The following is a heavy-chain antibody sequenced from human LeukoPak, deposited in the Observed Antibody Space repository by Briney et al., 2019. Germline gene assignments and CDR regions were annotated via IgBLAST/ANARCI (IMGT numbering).Heavy chain of an antibody. CDR3: ARGNSSGWYSFPSDY. CDR2: IYYSGST. Sequence: SETLSLTCTVSGGSISSGDYYWSWIRQLPGKGLEWIGYIYYSGSTYYNPSLKSRVTISVDTSKNQFSLKLSSVTAADTAVYYCARGNSSGWYSFPSDYWGQGTLVTVSS. D-gene: IGHD6-19*01. V-gene: IGHV4-30-4*08. CDR1: GGSISSGDYY. J-gene: IGHJ4*02.